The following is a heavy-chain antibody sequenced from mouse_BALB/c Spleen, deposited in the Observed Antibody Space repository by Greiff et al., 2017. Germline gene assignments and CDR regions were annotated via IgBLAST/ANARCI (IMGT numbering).Heavy chain of an antibody. D-gene: IGHD3-3*01. CDR3: ARWGDVLAD. CDR2: IDPANGNT. V-gene: IGHV14-3*02. J-gene: IGHJ3*01. Sequence: VQLKQSGAELVKPGASVKLSCTASGFNIKDTYMHWVKQRPEQGLEWIGRIDPANGNTKYDPKFQGKATITAYTSSNTAYLQLSSLTSEDTAVYYCARWGDVLADWGEGTLVTVSA. CDR1: GFNIKDTY.